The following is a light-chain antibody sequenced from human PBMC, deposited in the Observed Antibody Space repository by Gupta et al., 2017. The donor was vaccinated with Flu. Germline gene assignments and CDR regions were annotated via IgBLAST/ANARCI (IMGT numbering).Light chain of an antibody. CDR1: QSISSW. Sequence: DIQMTQSPSILSASVGARVTITCRASQSISSWLAWYQQKPGRAPNLLIYKASTLQSGVSSRFSGAGSGTEFSLTITRVQPDDFATYYCQQYHTYLITFGQGTRLEIK. CDR3: QQYHTYLIT. J-gene: IGKJ5*01. V-gene: IGKV1-5*03. CDR2: KAS.